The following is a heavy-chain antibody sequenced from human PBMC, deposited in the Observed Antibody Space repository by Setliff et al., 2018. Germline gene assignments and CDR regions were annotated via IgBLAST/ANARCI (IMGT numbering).Heavy chain of an antibody. D-gene: IGHD2-15*01. CDR2: ISGSAGSI. V-gene: IGHV3-23*01. Sequence: GGSLRLSCAASGFTFSDYAMSWVRQAPGKGLEWVSTISGSAGSIHLADSVKGRFTISRDNSKNTIFLQMSSLRAADTAVYYCARTCSGSGCYAGLESWGQGTPVTVSS. CDR1: GFTFSDYA. J-gene: IGHJ4*02. CDR3: ARTCSGSGCYAGLES.